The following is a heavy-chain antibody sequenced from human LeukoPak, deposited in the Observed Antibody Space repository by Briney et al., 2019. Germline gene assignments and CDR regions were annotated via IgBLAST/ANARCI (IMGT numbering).Heavy chain of an antibody. V-gene: IGHV3-23*01. CDR2: ITSSGDGT. J-gene: IGHJ4*02. Sequence: GGSLRLSCAASGFTFSIYAMSWVRQAPGKGLQWVSSITSSGDGTYYADSVKGRFTISRDNSENMLYLQMNSLRVEDTAVYFCAKDRPNYYGSNGHYYRRDGDYWGQGTLVTVTS. D-gene: IGHD3-22*01. CDR1: GFTFSIYA. CDR3: AKDRPNYYGSNGHYYRRDGDY.